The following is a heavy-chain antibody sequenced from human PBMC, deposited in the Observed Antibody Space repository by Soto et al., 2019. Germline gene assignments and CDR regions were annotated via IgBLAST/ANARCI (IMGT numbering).Heavy chain of an antibody. Sequence: GGSLRLSCAASGFTVSSNYMSWVRHAPGKGLEWVSVIYSGGSTYYADSVKGRFTISRDNSKNTLYLQMNSLRAEDTAVYYCARAGYCSGGSCFSDYWGQGTLVTVSS. CDR2: IYSGGST. D-gene: IGHD2-15*01. CDR3: ARAGYCSGGSCFSDY. J-gene: IGHJ4*02. V-gene: IGHV3-53*01. CDR1: GFTVSSNY.